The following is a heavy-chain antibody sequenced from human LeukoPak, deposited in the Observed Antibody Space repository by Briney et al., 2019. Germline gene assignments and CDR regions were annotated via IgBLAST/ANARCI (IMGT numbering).Heavy chain of an antibody. CDR1: GGTFSSFP. J-gene: IGHJ4*02. CDR2: TIPVLGIA. Sequence: SVKVSCKASGGTFSSFPINWVRQAPGQGLEWMGRTIPVLGIANYAQKFQGRDTFTADRSATTAYMELRSLRSEDTAVYYCARAPGGYNTYFFDYWGQGTLVTVSS. CDR3: ARAPGGYNTYFFDY. V-gene: IGHV1-69*04. D-gene: IGHD5-24*01.